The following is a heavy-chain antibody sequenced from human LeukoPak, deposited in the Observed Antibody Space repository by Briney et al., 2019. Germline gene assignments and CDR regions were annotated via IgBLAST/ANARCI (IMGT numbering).Heavy chain of an antibody. CDR2: MSHSGST. D-gene: IGHD4/OR15-4a*01. CDR3: ARGRTSFDY. J-gene: IGHJ4*02. CDR1: GGYISSYY. Sequence: PSETLSLTCTVSGGYISSYYWSWIRQPPGKGLEWIGYMSHSGSTNYSPSLKSRVTISLDTSKNQFSLKLTSVTAADMAVYYCARGRTSFDYWGQGTLVTVSS. V-gene: IGHV4-59*01.